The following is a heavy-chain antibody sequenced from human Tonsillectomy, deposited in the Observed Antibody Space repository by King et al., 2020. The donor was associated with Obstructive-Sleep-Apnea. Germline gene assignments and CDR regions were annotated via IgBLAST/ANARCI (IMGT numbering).Heavy chain of an antibody. CDR1: GFTFDDYA. Sequence: VQLVESGGGLVQPGRSLRLSCAASGFTFDDYAMHWVRQAPGKGLEWVSGISWNSYSIDYADSVKGRCTISRDNAKNSLYLQMNSLRAEDTASYYCARDNHGLDVWGQGTTVTVSS. V-gene: IGHV3-9*01. CDR2: ISWNSYSI. J-gene: IGHJ6*02. CDR3: ARDNHGLDV.